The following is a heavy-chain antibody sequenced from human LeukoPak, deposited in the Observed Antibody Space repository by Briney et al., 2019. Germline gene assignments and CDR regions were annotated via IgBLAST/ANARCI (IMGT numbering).Heavy chain of an antibody. V-gene: IGHV3-23*01. CDR3: AKPPVTGYSINAFDI. J-gene: IGHJ3*02. CDR2: ISGSGGST. CDR1: GFTFSSYA. D-gene: IGHD3-9*01. Sequence: GGSLRLSCAASGFTFSSYAMSWVRQAPGKGLEWVSAISGSGGSTYYADSVKGRFTISRDNSKNTLYLQMNSLRAEDTAVYYCAKPPVTGYSINAFDIWAKGQWSPSLQ.